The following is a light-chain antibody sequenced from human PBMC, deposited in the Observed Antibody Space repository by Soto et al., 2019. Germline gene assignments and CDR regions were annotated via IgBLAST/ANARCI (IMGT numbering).Light chain of an antibody. J-gene: IGLJ1*01. V-gene: IGLV2-11*01. CDR2: DVS. CDR3: CSYAGSYTLEGYV. CDR1: SGDVGGYNY. Sequence: QSALTQPRSVSGSPGQSVTISCTGTSGDVGGYNYVSWYQQHPGKAPKLMIYDVSKRPSGVPDRFSGSKSGNTASLTISGLQAEDEADYYCCSYAGSYTLEGYVFGPGIKV.